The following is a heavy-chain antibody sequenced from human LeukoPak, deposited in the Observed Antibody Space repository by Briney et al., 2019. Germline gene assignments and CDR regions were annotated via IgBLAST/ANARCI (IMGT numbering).Heavy chain of an antibody. J-gene: IGHJ5*02. Sequence: GGSLRLSCAASGFTFSNYAMTWVRQAPGKGLEWVSVIYSGGSTYYADSVKGRFTISRDNSKNTLYLQMNSLRAEDTAVYYCARDLERSGRTAWGQGTLVTVSS. CDR1: GFTFSNYA. CDR3: ARDLERSGRTA. D-gene: IGHD6-19*01. CDR2: IYSGGST. V-gene: IGHV3-53*01.